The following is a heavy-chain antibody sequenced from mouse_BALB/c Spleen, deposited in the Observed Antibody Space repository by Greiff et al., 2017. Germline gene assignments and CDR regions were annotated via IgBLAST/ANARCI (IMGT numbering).Heavy chain of an antibody. CDR2: IYPGSGNT. CDR1: GYTFTDYY. Sequence: QVQLKESGPELVKPGASVKISCKASGYTFTDYYINWVKQKPGQGLEWIGWIYPGSGNTKYNEKFKGKATLTVDTSSSTVYMQLSSLTSEDTAVYFCAREPSNAMDYWGQGTSVTVSS. V-gene: IGHV1-84*02. CDR3: AREPSNAMDY. J-gene: IGHJ4*01.